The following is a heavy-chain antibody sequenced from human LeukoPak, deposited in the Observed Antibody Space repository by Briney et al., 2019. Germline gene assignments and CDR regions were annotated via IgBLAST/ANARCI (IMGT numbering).Heavy chain of an antibody. CDR1: GGSINSYS. V-gene: IGHV4-59*01. CDR2: VSYSGST. D-gene: IGHD3-22*01. CDR3: ARHDSSGYFDY. J-gene: IGHJ4*02. Sequence: SETLSLTCTVSGGSINSYSWNWIRQPPGKGLEWVGYVSYSGSTNYNPSLKSRVTISVDTSKNQFSLKLSSVTAADTAVYYCARHDSSGYFDYWGQGTLVTVSS.